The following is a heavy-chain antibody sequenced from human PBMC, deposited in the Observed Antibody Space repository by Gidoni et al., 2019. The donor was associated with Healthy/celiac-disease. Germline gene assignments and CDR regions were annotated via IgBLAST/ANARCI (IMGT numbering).Heavy chain of an antibody. V-gene: IGHV3-21*01. CDR3: ARGGDYIVATTDDAFDI. CDR1: GFTFSSYS. CDR2: ISSSSSYI. J-gene: IGHJ3*02. D-gene: IGHD5-12*01. Sequence: EVQLVESGGGLVKPGGSLRLSCAASGFTFSSYSMNWVRQAPGKGLEWVSSISSSSSYIYYADSVKGRFTISRDNVKNSLYLQMNSLRAEDTAVYYCARGGDYIVATTDDAFDIWGQGTMVTVSS.